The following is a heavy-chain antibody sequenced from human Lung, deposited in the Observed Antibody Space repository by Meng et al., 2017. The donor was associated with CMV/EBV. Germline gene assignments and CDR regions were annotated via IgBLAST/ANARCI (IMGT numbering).Heavy chain of an antibody. CDR2: INPNSGDT. CDR3: ARHPAYSYGYPMSPNLFDP. J-gene: IGHJ5*02. Sequence: ASVXVSXKASGYTFTVYYMHWVRQAPGQGLEWVGWINPNSGDTNFAKKFEARVTMTRDTSISTAYMELSSLRSDDTAVYYRARHPAYSYGYPMSPNLFDPXGQGXLVTVSS. CDR1: GYTFTVYY. V-gene: IGHV1-2*02. D-gene: IGHD5-18*01.